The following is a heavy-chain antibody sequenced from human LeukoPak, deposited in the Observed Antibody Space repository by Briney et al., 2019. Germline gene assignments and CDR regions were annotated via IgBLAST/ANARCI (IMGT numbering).Heavy chain of an antibody. CDR3: AAFTGYSNTFNI. V-gene: IGHV4-59*08. CDR2: ICYSGST. CDR1: GGSISIYY. D-gene: IGHD3-9*01. Sequence: PSETLSLTCIVSGGSISIYYWSWIRQSPGKGLEWIGYICYSGSTNSNPSLKSRVTISLDTSKNQFSLKLSAVTAADTAVYYCAAFTGYSNTFNIWGKGTMVTVSS. J-gene: IGHJ3*02.